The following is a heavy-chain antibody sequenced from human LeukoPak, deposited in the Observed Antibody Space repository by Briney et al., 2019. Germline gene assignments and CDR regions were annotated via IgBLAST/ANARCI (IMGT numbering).Heavy chain of an antibody. V-gene: IGHV1-18*01. D-gene: IGHD3-10*01. CDR2: ISPYNGNT. J-gene: IGHJ4*02. CDR3: ARHYYGSGTYYHFDS. CDR1: GYILTSYG. Sequence: ASENVSCRASGYILTSYGISWVRQAPGQGLESIGWISPYNGNTNYAQNLQGRGTMTTDTSTSTAYMELRSLRSDDTAVYYCARHYYGSGTYYHFDSWGQGTLVTVSS.